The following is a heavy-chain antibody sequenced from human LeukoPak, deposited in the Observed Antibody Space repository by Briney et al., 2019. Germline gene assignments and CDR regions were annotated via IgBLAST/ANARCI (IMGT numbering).Heavy chain of an antibody. Sequence: GGSLRLSCIASGFSFRNYAIHWVRQAPGKGLEYVSVINTDGRITYYADSVKGRFTISRDNSKNTVYLQMGSLRGEDMAVYYCTRDGGSFCDFDYWGQGALVTVSS. CDR2: INTDGRIT. CDR1: GFSFRNYA. D-gene: IGHD1-26*01. CDR3: TRDGGSFCDFDY. V-gene: IGHV3-64*02. J-gene: IGHJ4*02.